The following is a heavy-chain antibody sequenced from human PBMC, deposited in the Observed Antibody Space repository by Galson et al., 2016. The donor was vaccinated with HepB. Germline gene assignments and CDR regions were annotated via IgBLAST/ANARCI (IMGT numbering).Heavy chain of an antibody. D-gene: IGHD3-22*01. CDR1: GFTSSHYS. CDR3: ARVSYIIMLVGVVDR. CDR2: ISGTSPTI. J-gene: IGHJ5*02. Sequence: SLRLSCAASGFTSSHYSMIWVRQAPGKGLEWISYISGTSPTIYYADSVRGRFTVTRDNAKNSLYLQMNSLRDEDTAVYYCARVSYIIMLVGVVDRWGQGTLVTVSS. V-gene: IGHV3-48*02.